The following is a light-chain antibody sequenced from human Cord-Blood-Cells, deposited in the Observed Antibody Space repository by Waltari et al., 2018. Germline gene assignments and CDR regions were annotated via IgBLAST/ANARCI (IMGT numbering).Light chain of an antibody. CDR3: QPYGSSPFT. Sequence: EIVLTQFPGTLSLSPGERVTLSCRASQSVSSSYLAWFQKKPGQAPRLLSYGASSTATGLPNRFSASGSGTNFTLTISRLEPEAFAVNYCQPYGSSPFTLGQGTKRKIK. J-gene: IGKJ2*01. CDR2: GAS. V-gene: IGKV3-20*01. CDR1: QSVSSSY.